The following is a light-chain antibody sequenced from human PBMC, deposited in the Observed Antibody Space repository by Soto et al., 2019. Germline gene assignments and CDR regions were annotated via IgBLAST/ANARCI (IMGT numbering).Light chain of an antibody. CDR3: QQYNSYPYT. CDR1: QSISSW. CDR2: KAS. Sequence: DIKMTQSPSTLSASVGDRVTITCRASQSISSWLAWYQQKPGKAPKLLIYKASSLESGVPSRFSGSGSGTEFTLTISRLQSDDFANYYCQQYNSYPYTFGQGTKLESK. V-gene: IGKV1-5*03. J-gene: IGKJ2*01.